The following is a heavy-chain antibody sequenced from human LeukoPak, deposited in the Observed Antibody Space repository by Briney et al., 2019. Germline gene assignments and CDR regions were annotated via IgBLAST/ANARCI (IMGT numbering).Heavy chain of an antibody. CDR2: IHYSGNT. CDR3: ARGWGPGDY. J-gene: IGHJ4*02. CDR1: GGSISSYY. Sequence: SKTLSLTCTVSGGSISSYYWSWIRQPPGKGLEWIGYIHYSGNTNYNPSLKSRVTISVDTSKNQFSLKLSSVTAADTAVYYCARGWGPGDYWGQGTLVTVSS. D-gene: IGHD7-27*01. V-gene: IGHV4-59*12.